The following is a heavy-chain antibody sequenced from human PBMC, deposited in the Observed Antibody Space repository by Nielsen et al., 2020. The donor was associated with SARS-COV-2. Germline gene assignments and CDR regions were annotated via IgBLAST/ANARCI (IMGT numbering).Heavy chain of an antibody. CDR1: GFTFSSYG. CDR2: ISYDGSNK. V-gene: IGHV3-30*03. J-gene: IGHJ4*02. Sequence: GESLKISCAASGFTFSSYGMHWVRQAPGKGLEWVTVISYDGSNKYYADSVKGRFTIARDNSKNTLYLQMNTLRVEDTAVYFCARDQLVLDFWGQGTLVTVSS. CDR3: ARDQLVLDF.